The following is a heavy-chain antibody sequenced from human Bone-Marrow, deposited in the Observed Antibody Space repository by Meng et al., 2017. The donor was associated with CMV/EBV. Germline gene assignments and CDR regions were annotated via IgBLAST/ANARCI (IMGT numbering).Heavy chain of an antibody. CDR3: VRGGRYYDFWSGYYKNNWFDP. D-gene: IGHD3-3*01. V-gene: IGHV4-61*01. Sequence: GSYYWSWIRQPPGKGLEWIGYIYYSGSTNYNPSLKSRVTISVDTSKNQFSLKLSSVTAADTAVYYCVRGGRYYDFWSGYYKNNWFDPWGQGTLVTVSS. J-gene: IGHJ5*02. CDR1: GSYY. CDR2: IYYSGST.